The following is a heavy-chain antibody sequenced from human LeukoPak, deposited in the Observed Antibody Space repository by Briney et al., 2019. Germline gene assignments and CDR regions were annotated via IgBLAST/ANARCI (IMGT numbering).Heavy chain of an antibody. Sequence: SETLSLTCSVSGGSISSYYWAWIRQAPGKGLEWIGYIYYSGSTNYNPSLKSRVTISVDTSKNQFSLKLSSVTAADTAVYYCASVSPGIAAAGSYDAFDIWGQGTMVTVSS. CDR1: GGSISSYY. J-gene: IGHJ3*02. V-gene: IGHV4-59*01. CDR2: IYYSGST. D-gene: IGHD6-13*01. CDR3: ASVSPGIAAAGSYDAFDI.